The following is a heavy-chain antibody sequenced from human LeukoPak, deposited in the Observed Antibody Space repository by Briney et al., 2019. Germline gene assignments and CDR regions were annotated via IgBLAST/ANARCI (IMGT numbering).Heavy chain of an antibody. CDR3: ASFPAAVADDHNDY. CDR1: GFPFSDYY. V-gene: IGHV3-11*01. J-gene: IGHJ4*02. D-gene: IGHD6-25*01. CDR2: ISSGGSII. Sequence: GGSLRLSCAASGFPFSDYYMSWIRQAPGKGLEWVSYISSGGSIIYYADSVKDRFTISRDNAKNSLYLQMNSLRAEDTAVYYCASFPAAVADDHNDYWGQGTLVTVSS.